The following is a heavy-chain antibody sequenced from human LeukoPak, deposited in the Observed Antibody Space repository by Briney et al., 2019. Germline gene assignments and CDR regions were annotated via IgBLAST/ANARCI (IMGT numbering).Heavy chain of an antibody. V-gene: IGHV3-23*01. D-gene: IGHD6-19*01. Sequence: GGSLRLSCAASGLSVSSTYMSWVRQAPGKGLEWVSAISENGDTYYVDSVKGRFTISRDFSKNTLYLQMNSLRAEDTAVYYCVKLSSGWFGDFWGQGTLVTVSA. CDR2: ISENGDT. J-gene: IGHJ4*02. CDR1: GLSVSSTY. CDR3: VKLSSGWFGDF.